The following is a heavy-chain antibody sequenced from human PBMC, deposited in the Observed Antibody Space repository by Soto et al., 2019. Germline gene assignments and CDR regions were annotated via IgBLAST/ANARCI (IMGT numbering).Heavy chain of an antibody. CDR3: AKDSFSSNGIYDPLDV. D-gene: IGHD6-13*01. CDR2: IGGDGYKP. V-gene: IGHV3-23*01. Sequence: VGSLRLSCVASGFIFSDYAMSWVRQAPGKGPEWVSVIGGDGYKPEYADSVKGRFTVSRDNSKNMLYLQMDSLRVDDTAVYYCAKDSFSSNGIYDPLDVWGQGTMVTVSS. J-gene: IGHJ3*01. CDR1: GFIFSDYA.